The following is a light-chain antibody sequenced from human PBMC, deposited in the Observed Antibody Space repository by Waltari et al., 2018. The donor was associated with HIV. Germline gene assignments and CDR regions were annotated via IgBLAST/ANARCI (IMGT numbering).Light chain of an antibody. J-gene: IGKJ1*01. CDR3: QQYNNWPWT. V-gene: IGKV3-15*01. CDR2: GAS. CDR1: QSLSGN. Sequence: MTQSPATLSVSKGERVTLSCRASQSLSGNLAWYQQKPGQAPRLLIHGASTRATGFPDRFTGSWSGAEFTLTISSLQSEYFAVYYCQQYNNWPWTFGQGTKVEIK.